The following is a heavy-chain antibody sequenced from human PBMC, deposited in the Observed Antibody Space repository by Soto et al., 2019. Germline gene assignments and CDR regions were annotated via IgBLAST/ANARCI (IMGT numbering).Heavy chain of an antibody. J-gene: IGHJ4*02. CDR2: ISGSGGST. CDR1: GFTFSSYA. V-gene: IGHV3-23*01. D-gene: IGHD3-10*01. Sequence: GGSLRLSCAASGFTFSSYAMSWVRQAPGKKLKWVSSISGSGGSTYYADSVKGRFTISRDNSKNTLYLQMNSLRAEDTAVYYCAKDAGSGSYYEPYYFDYWGQGTLVTVSS. CDR3: AKDAGSGSYYEPYYFDY.